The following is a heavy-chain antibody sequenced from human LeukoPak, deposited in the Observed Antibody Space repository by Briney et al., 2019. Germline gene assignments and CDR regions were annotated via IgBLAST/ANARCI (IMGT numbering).Heavy chain of an antibody. V-gene: IGHV3-30-3*01. J-gene: IGHJ4*02. CDR2: MSFDGDSE. Sequence: GGSLRLSCVASGFTFSTYPMHWVRQAPGKGLEWVAVMSFDGDSEYYSDSVRGRFTVSRDNAKSTLYLQMNSLRPEDTAVYYCARRAGAYSHPYDYWGQGTLVTVSS. CDR1: GFTFSTYP. D-gene: IGHD4/OR15-4a*01. CDR3: ARRAGAYSHPYDY.